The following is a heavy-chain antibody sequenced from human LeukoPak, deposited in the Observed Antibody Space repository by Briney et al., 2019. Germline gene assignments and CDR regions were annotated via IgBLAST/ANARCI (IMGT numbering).Heavy chain of an antibody. CDR1: GFTFSSYW. D-gene: IGHD6-13*01. CDR2: IQQSGGAK. Sequence: GGSLRLSCGASGFTFSSYWMSWVRQAPGKGLEWVANIQQSGGAKYYVDSVRGRFTISRDNSKNTLYLQMNSLRAEDTAVYYCAKGSPRYSSSWYTRWGQGTLVTVSS. CDR3: AKGSPRYSSSWYTR. V-gene: IGHV3-7*01. J-gene: IGHJ4*02.